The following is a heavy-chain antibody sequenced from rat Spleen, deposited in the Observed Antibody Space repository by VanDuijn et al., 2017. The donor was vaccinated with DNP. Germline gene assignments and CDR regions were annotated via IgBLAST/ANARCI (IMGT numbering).Heavy chain of an antibody. CDR1: GFTFSNYD. V-gene: IGHV5-25*01. Sequence: EVQLVESGGGLVQPGRSLKLSCAASGFTFSNYDMAWVRQAPTKGLEWVASISTSGGSTYYRDSVKGRFTVSRDNAKSTLYLQMDSLRSEDTATYYCAVTYFDYWGQGVMVTVSS. CDR3: AVTYFDY. CDR2: ISTSGGST. J-gene: IGHJ2*01.